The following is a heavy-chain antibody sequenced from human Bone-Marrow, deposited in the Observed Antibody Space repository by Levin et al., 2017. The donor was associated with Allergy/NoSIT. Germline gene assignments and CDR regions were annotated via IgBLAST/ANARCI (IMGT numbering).Heavy chain of an antibody. CDR1: GFTFKNFA. CDR2: ISGSGGYT. J-gene: IGHJ4*02. Sequence: GGSLRLSCTASGFTFKNFAMSWVRQAPGKGLEWVSVISGSGGYTYYADSVKGRFTISRDNSKNTLYLQMDSLGAEDTAVYYCAKDVEDIVASTFDCWGQGTLVSVSS. CDR3: AKDVEDIVASTFDC. V-gene: IGHV3-23*01. D-gene: IGHD5-12*01.